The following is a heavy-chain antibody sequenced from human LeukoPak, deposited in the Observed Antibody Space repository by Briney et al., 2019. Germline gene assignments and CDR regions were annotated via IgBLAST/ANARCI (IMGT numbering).Heavy chain of an antibody. CDR3: GRASIEVPCGY. CDR2: MNLNSGNT. J-gene: IGHJ4*02. CDR1: GYTFTSYD. V-gene: IGHV1-8*01. Sequence: GASVKVSCKASGYTFTSYDINWLRQATGQGLEWMGWMNLNSGNTGYAQKSQGRVTMTRNTSISTAYMELSSLRSEDTAAYYCGRASIEVPCGYWGQGTLVTVSS. D-gene: IGHD6-19*01.